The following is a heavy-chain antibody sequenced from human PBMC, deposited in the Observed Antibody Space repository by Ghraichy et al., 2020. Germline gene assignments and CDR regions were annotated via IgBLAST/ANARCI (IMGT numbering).Heavy chain of an antibody. J-gene: IGHJ5*02. V-gene: IGHV3-74*01. CDR2: INSDGSVT. Sequence: GGSLRLSCAASGFIFTRHWMHWVRQAPGKGPVWVSYINSDGSVTTYADSVKGRFTISRDNAKNMAYLQMNSLRAEDTAVYYCARPGGYSYGTNWFDPWGQGTLVTVSS. CDR1: GFIFTRHW. D-gene: IGHD5-18*01. CDR3: ARPGGYSYGTNWFDP.